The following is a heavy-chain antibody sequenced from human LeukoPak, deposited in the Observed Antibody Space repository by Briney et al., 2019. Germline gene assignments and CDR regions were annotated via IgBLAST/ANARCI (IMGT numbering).Heavy chain of an antibody. CDR2: IYHSGST. D-gene: IGHD3-22*01. Sequence: PSETLSLTCAVSGGSISSGGYSWSWIRQPPGKGLEWIGYIYHSGSTYYNPSLKSRVTISVDRSKNQFSLKLSSVAAADTAVYYCARGYYDSSGYYYPGPFDYWGQGTLVTVSS. CDR1: GGSISSGGYS. CDR3: ARGYYDSSGYYYPGPFDY. V-gene: IGHV4-30-2*01. J-gene: IGHJ4*02.